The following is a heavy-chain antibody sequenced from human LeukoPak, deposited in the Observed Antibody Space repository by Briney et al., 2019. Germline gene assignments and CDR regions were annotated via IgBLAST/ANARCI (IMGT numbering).Heavy chain of an antibody. D-gene: IGHD1-7*01. CDR3: ARAWTYGPFDY. J-gene: IGHJ4*02. V-gene: IGHV1-18*01. CDR1: GYTFTSYG. Sequence: ASVKVSCKASGYTFTSYGISWVRQAPGQGLEWMGWISAYNGNTNYAQELQGRVTMTTDTSTSTAYMELSSLRSEDTAVYYCARAWTYGPFDYWGQGTLVTVSS. CDR2: ISAYNGNT.